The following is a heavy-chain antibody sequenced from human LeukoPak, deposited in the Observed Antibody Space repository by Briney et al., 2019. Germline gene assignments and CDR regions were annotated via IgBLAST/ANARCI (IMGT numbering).Heavy chain of an antibody. V-gene: IGHV4-39*07. J-gene: IGHJ4*02. Sequence: SETLSLTRTVSGGSISSSSYYWGWIRQPPGKGLEWIGSIYYSGSTYYNPSLKSRVTISVDTSKNQFSLKLSSVTAADTAVYYCAGLYYYDSSGYYYVDYFDYWGQGTLVTVSS. D-gene: IGHD3-22*01. CDR2: IYYSGST. CDR3: AGLYYYDSSGYYYVDYFDY. CDR1: GGSISSSSYY.